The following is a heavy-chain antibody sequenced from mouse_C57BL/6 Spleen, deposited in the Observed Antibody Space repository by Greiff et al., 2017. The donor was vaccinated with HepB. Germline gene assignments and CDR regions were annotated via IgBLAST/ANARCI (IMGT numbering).Heavy chain of an antibody. CDR2: IYPGGGYT. CDR3: ARRGDYDAMDY. J-gene: IGHJ4*01. CDR1: GYTFTNYW. Sequence: VKLVESGAELVRPGTSVKMSCKASGYTFTNYWIGWAKQRPGHGLEWIGDIYPGGGYTNYNEKFKGKATLTADKSSSTAYMQFSSLTAEDSAIYYCARRGDYDAMDYWGQGTSVTVSS. V-gene: IGHV1-63*01.